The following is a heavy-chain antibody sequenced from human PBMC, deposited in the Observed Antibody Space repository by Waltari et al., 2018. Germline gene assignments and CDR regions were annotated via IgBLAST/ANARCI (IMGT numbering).Heavy chain of an antibody. Sequence: QVQLQQSGPGLVKSSQTLSLTCTVSGGSITSSDYYWSWIRHSPGKGLEWIGYISDSGSTYYNSSLKSRVTISMDTSRNQFSLRLTSVTDADTAVYYCAREIYTTNWFDPWGQGSLVTVSS. CDR3: AREIYTTNWFDP. CDR2: ISDSGST. D-gene: IGHD3-16*01. V-gene: IGHV4-30-4*01. J-gene: IGHJ5*02. CDR1: GGSITSSDYY.